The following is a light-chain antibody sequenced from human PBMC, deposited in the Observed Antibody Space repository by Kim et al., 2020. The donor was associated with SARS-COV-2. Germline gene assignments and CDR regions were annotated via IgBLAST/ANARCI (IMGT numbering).Light chain of an antibody. J-gene: IGLJ2*01. CDR2: GKD. V-gene: IGLV3-19*01. Sequence: VALGQTVRITCQGDSLRSYYATWYQQKPGQAPILVIYGKDNRPSGIPDRFPGSSSGNTASLTITGTQAGDEADYYCNSRDSNDNVLFGGGTKLTVL. CDR1: SLRSYY. CDR3: NSRDSNDNVL.